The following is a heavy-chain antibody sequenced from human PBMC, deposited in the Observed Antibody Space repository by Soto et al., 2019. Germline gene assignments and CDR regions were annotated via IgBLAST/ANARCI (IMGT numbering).Heavy chain of an antibody. Sequence: QVQLQESGPGLVQPSETLSLTCAVSGGSITSGHWWSWVRQTPGKGLEWIGEIYHGGTTDCNPSLKGRVTMSVDKSKNQFSLKLKAVTAADTAVYYCAREGAYFDSWSGYFGPGYFDKWGQGILVTVSS. J-gene: IGHJ4*02. D-gene: IGHD3-3*01. CDR3: AREGAYFDSWSGYFGPGYFDK. CDR2: IYHGGTT. CDR1: GGSITSGHW. V-gene: IGHV4-4*02.